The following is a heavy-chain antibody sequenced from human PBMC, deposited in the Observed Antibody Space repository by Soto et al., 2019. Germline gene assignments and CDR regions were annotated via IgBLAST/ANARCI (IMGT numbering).Heavy chain of an antibody. CDR1: GFTFSSYA. J-gene: IGHJ6*02. D-gene: IGHD6-13*01. Sequence: PGGSLRLSCAASGFTFSSYAMSWVRQAPGKGLEWVSAISGSGGSTYYADSVKGRFTISRDNSKNTLYLQMNSLRAEDSAVYYCAKGELVRPYGMDVWGQGTTVTVSS. V-gene: IGHV3-23*01. CDR3: AKGELVRPYGMDV. CDR2: ISGSGGST.